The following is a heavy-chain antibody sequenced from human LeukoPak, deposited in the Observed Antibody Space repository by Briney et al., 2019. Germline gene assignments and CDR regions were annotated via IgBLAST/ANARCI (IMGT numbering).Heavy chain of an antibody. CDR2: IYYSGST. CDR1: GGSISSYY. D-gene: IGHD7-27*01. J-gene: IGHJ5*02. CDR3: ARTGDHWFDP. Sequence: KPSETLSLTCTVSGGSISSYYWSWIRQPPGKGLEWIGYIYYSGSTNYNPSLKSRVTISVDTSKNQFSLKLSSVTAADTAVYYCARTGDHWFDPWGQGTLVTVSS. V-gene: IGHV4-59*01.